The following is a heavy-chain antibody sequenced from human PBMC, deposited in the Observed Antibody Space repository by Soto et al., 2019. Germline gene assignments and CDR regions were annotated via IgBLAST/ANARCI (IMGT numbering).Heavy chain of an antibody. CDR1: GYTFTSYG. CDR2: ISAHNGNT. D-gene: IGHD1-1*01. V-gene: IGHV1-18*01. Sequence: QVHLGQSGAEVKKPGASVKVSCKCSGYTFTSYGITWVRQAPGQGLEWMGWISAHNGNTDYAQKVQGRVTVTRDTSTSTAYMELRSLRSDDTAVYYCARGRYGDYWGQGALVTVSS. J-gene: IGHJ4*02. CDR3: ARGRYGDY.